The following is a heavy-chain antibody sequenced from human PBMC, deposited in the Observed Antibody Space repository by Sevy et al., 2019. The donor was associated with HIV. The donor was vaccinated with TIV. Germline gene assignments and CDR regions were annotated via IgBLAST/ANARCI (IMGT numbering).Heavy chain of an antibody. J-gene: IGHJ4*02. V-gene: IGHV3-33*01. CDR1: GFTFSSYG. CDR3: ARDLESYNYGAYGPSFMPDY. CDR2: IWFDGSNT. Sequence: GGSLRLSCAASGFTFSSYGMHWVRQAPGKGLELVAVIWFDGSNTFYADSVKGRFTISRDIAENTLHLQMNSLRAEDTAVYYCARDLESYNYGAYGPSFMPDYWGQGTVVTVSS. D-gene: IGHD1-1*01.